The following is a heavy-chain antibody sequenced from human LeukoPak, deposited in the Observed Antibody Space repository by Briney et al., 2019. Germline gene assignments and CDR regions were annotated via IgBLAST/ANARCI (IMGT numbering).Heavy chain of an antibody. D-gene: IGHD3-10*01. V-gene: IGHV4-4*02. J-gene: IGHJ5*02. CDR2: IYHSGST. CDR3: ARTYYGDNWFDP. Sequence: SETLSLTCAVSGGSISSSNWWSWIRQPPGKGLEWIGEIYHSGSTNYNPSLKSRVTISVDTSKNQFSLRLSSVTAADTAVYYCARTYYGDNWFDPWGQGTLVTVSS. CDR1: GGSISSSNW.